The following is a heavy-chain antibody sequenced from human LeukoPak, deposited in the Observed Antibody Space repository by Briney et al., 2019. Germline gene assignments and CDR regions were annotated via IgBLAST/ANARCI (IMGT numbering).Heavy chain of an antibody. CDR2: IDNRGST. CDR1: GVSISSYY. D-gene: IGHD1-26*01. CDR3: ARGGSYTPY. Sequence: PSETLSLTCAVSGVSISSYYWSWIRQPPGKGLEWIGYIDNRGSTNYNPSLKSRVTISVDTSKNQFSLKPSSVTAADTALYYCARGGSYTPYWGQGTLVTVSS. J-gene: IGHJ4*02. V-gene: IGHV4-59*08.